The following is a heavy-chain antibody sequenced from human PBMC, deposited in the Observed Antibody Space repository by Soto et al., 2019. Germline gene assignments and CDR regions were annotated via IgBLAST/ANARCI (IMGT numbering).Heavy chain of an antibody. J-gene: IGHJ5*02. D-gene: IGHD3-10*01. CDR3: EKGPQAGYYDSGTFYSSVP. CDR2: INHSGSA. V-gene: IGHV4-34*01. Sequence: TLFLTLEVCGGSFPRYYWSWIRQPPCNVLEWIGEINHSGSANYNPTLTSRVSISVDTSKNQMSVQLSSVSAADTAVYYCEKGPQAGYYDSGTFYSSVPWGQGSLVTVSS. CDR1: GGSFPRYY.